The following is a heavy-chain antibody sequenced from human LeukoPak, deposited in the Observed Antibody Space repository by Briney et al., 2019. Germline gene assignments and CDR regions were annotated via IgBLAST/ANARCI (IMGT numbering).Heavy chain of an antibody. D-gene: IGHD3-22*01. CDR2: INAGNGNT. CDR1: GYTFTSYA. J-gene: IGHJ4*02. CDR3: ARDSETGGSGYYWDFDY. Sequence: GASVKVSCKASGYTFTSYAMHWVRQAPGQRLEWMGWINAGNGNTNYAQKLQGRVTMTTDTSTSTAYMELRSLRSDDTAVHYCARDSETGGSGYYWDFDYWGQGTLVTVSS. V-gene: IGHV1-3*01.